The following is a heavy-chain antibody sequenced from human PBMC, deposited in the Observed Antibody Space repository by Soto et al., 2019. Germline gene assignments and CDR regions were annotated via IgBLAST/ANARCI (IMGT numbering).Heavy chain of an antibody. J-gene: IGHJ4*02. D-gene: IGHD3-16*02. CDR1: GGSISSGGYY. V-gene: IGHV4-31*03. CDR3: ARSRGVIASYFDY. Sequence: SETLSLTCTVSGGSISSGGYYWSWIRQHPGKGLEWIGYIYYSGSTYYNTSLKSRVTISVDTSKNQFSLRLSSVTAADTAVYYCARSRGVIASYFDYWGQGTLVTVSS. CDR2: IYYSGST.